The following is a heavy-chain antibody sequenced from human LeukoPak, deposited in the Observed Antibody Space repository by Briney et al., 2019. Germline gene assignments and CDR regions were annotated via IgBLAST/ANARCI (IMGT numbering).Heavy chain of an antibody. CDR2: ISYDGSNK. V-gene: IGHV3-30*18. CDR1: GFTFSSYG. Sequence: GGSLRLSRAASGFTFSSYGMHWVRQAPGKGLEWVAVISYDGSNKYYADSVKGRFTISRDNSKNTLYLQMNSLRAEDTAVYYCAKVGSIAAAALDYWGQGTLVTVSS. D-gene: IGHD6-13*01. CDR3: AKVGSIAAAALDY. J-gene: IGHJ4*02.